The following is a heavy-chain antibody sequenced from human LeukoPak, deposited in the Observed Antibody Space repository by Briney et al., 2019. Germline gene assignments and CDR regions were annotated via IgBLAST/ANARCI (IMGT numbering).Heavy chain of an antibody. Sequence: SETLSLTCIVSGASISDYYWSWIRQPAGKGLEWIGRIDTSGSTNYKPSLKSRLTMSVDTSKNQFSLKLSSVTAADTAVYYCARDGDIVVVDAFDIWGQGTMVTVSS. V-gene: IGHV4-4*07. D-gene: IGHD2-2*01. CDR1: GASISDYY. J-gene: IGHJ3*02. CDR2: IDTSGST. CDR3: ARDGDIVVVDAFDI.